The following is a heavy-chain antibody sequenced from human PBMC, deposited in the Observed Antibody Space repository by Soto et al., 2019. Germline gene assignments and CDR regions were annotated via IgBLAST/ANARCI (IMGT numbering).Heavy chain of an antibody. CDR2: IYYSGST. J-gene: IGHJ5*02. CDR3: ASGPFNRGGAGWFDP. CDR1: GGSISRYY. Sequence: SETLSLTCTVSGGSISRYYWSWIRQPPGKGLEWIGYIYYSGSTNYNPALKSRGTIAVDTSKNQFSLKLSSVTAADTAVYYRASGPFNRGGAGWFDPWGQGTLVTVSS. V-gene: IGHV4-59*01. D-gene: IGHD3-10*01.